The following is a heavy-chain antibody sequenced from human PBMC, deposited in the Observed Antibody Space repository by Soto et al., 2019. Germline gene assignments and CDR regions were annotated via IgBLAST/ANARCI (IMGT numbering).Heavy chain of an antibody. Sequence: SETLSLTCTLSGASITSTTYFWAWIRQPPGRGLEWVGSIYYSGKTHYNPSLKNRVTISVDRSKNTLYLQMNSLRAEDTAVYYCARDPFSYYYDSSGYYYYFDYWGQGTLVTVSS. CDR2: IYYSGKT. V-gene: IGHV4-39*07. CDR3: ARDPFSYYYDSSGYYYYFDY. D-gene: IGHD3-22*01. J-gene: IGHJ4*02. CDR1: GASITSTTYF.